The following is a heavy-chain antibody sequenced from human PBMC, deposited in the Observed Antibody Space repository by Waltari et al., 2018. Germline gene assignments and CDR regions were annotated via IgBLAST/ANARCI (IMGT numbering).Heavy chain of an antibody. CDR2: IYTSGST. J-gene: IGHJ4*02. CDR1: GGSISSGSYY. V-gene: IGHV4-61*02. D-gene: IGHD3-22*01. Sequence: QVQLQESGPGLVKPSQTLSLTCTVSGGSISSGSYYWSWIRQPAGKGLEWIGRIYTSGSTNYNPALNSRVTISVDTSKNQFSLKLISVTAADTAVYYCARDRPDYYDSSGYSSGGTDYWGQGTLVTVSS. CDR3: ARDRPDYYDSSGYSSGGTDY.